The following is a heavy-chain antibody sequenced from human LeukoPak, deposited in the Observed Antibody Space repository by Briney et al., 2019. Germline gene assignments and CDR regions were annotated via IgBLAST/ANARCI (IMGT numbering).Heavy chain of an antibody. D-gene: IGHD3-10*01. Sequence: GGSLRLSCAASGFTFSSYGMHWVRQAPGKVLEWVAFIRYDGSNKYYADSVKGRFTISRDNSKNTLSLKMNSLRVEDTAVYYCAKSPKSPAISMVRGVSSYNYYMDVWGTGTTVTISS. J-gene: IGHJ6*03. CDR3: AKSPKSPAISMVRGVSSYNYYMDV. CDR1: GFTFSSYG. V-gene: IGHV3-30*02. CDR2: IRYDGSNK.